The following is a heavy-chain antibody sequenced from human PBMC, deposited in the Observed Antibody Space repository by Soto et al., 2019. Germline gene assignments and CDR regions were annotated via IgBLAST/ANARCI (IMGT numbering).Heavy chain of an antibody. V-gene: IGHV1-2*04. CDR3: ARDRMVRGVLWPSSPHYGMDV. CDR1: GYTFTSYY. D-gene: IGHD3-10*01. CDR2: INPNSGGT. Sequence: ASVKVSCKASGYTFTSYYMHWVRQAPGQGLEWMGWINPNSGGTNYAQKFQGWVTMTRDTSISTAYMELSRLRSDDTAVYYCARDRMVRGVLWPSSPHYGMDVWGQGTTVTVSS. J-gene: IGHJ6*02.